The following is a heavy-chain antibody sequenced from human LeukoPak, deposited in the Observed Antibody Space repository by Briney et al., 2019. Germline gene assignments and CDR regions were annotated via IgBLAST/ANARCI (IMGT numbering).Heavy chain of an antibody. V-gene: IGHV3-30*18. J-gene: IGHJ6*02. Sequence: PGGSLRPSCAASGFTFSSYGMHWVRQAPGKGLEWVAVISYDGSNKYYADSVKGRFTISRDNSKNTLYLQMNSLRAEDTAVYYCAKDGPDRIAVAAYYYYGMDVWGQGTTVTVSS. CDR2: ISYDGSNK. CDR3: AKDGPDRIAVAAYYYYGMDV. D-gene: IGHD6-19*01. CDR1: GFTFSSYG.